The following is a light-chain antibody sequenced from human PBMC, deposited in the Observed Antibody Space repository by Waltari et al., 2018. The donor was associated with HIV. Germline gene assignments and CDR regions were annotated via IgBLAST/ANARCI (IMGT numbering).Light chain of an antibody. V-gene: IGLV2-23*02. CDR3: CSYAGSSTLV. J-gene: IGLJ2*01. CDR2: EVS. CDR1: SSDVGSYNL. Sequence: QSALTQPASVSGSPGQSITIPSPGTSSDVGSYNLVSWYQQHPGKAPKLLIYEVSKRPSGVSNRFSGSKSGNTASLTISGLQAEDEAYYYCCSYAGSSTLVFGGGTKLTVL.